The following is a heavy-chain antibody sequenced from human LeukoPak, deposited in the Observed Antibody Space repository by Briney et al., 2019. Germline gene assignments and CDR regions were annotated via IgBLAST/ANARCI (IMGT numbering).Heavy chain of an antibody. CDR3: ARERGSSGWYGNWFDP. CDR1: GGSFSGYY. D-gene: IGHD6-13*01. V-gene: IGHV4-34*01. CDR2: INHSGST. Sequence: PSETLSLTCAVYGGSFSGYYWSWIRQPPGKGLEWIGEINHSGSTNYNPSLKSRVTISVDTSKNQFSLKLSSVTAADTAVYYCARERGSSGWYGNWFDPWGRGTLVTVSS. J-gene: IGHJ5*02.